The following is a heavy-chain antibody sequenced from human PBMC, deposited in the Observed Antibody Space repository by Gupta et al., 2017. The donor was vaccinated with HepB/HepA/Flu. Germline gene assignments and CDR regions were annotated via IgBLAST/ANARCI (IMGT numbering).Heavy chain of an antibody. CDR1: GVSIRSGLYY. Sequence: QVQLQESGPGLVKPSQSLSLTCVVSGVSIRSGLYYWSWIRQHPEKGLEWIGYISESGNTYYNPSLKSRVTISVDTSKNQFSLKLSSATAADTAVYYCATGLIGFCSDYGCISGFEYWGLGTLVTVSS. D-gene: IGHD2-15*01. V-gene: IGHV4-31*11. J-gene: IGHJ4*02. CDR3: ATGLIGFCSDYGCISGFEY. CDR2: ISESGNT.